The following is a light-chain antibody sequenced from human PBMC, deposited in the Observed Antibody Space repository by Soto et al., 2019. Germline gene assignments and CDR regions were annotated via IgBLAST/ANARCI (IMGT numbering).Light chain of an antibody. CDR1: RSLVYSDGNAY. CDR2: KVS. Sequence: DVVMTQSPLSLPVTLGQPASISCRSSRSLVYSDGNAYLNWFQQRPGQCPRRLIYKVSNRDSGVPDRFSGSGSGKDFTLKITRVEAEDVGVYYCMQGTHWPPTFGRGTKVEIK. CDR3: MQGTHWPPT. J-gene: IGKJ1*01. V-gene: IGKV2-30*01.